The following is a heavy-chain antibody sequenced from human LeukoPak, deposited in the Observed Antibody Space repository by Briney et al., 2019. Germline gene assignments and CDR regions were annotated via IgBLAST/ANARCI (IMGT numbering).Heavy chain of an antibody. Sequence: SETLFLTCTVSGGSISSYYWSWIRQPPGKGLEWIGYIYYSGSTNYNPSLKSRVTISVDTSKNQFSLKLSSVTAADTAVYYCARGGDPYSSGWYNWFDPWGQGTLVTVSS. V-gene: IGHV4-59*01. CDR3: ARGGDPYSSGWYNWFDP. J-gene: IGHJ5*02. CDR2: IYYSGST. D-gene: IGHD6-19*01. CDR1: GGSISSYY.